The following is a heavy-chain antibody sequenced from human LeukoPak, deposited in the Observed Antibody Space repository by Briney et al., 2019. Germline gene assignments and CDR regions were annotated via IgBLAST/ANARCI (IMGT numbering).Heavy chain of an antibody. CDR2: IDTDGKTT. V-gene: IGHV3-74*01. Sequence: GGSLRLSCAAPGFTFNTYVMHWVRQASGKGLVWVARIDTDGKTTTYADSVKGRFTISRDNAKNMLYLQMNSLRAEDTAVYYCVRDKDGYNFWGQGTLVSVSS. CDR1: GFTFNTYV. CDR3: VRDKDGYNF. J-gene: IGHJ4*02. D-gene: IGHD5-24*01.